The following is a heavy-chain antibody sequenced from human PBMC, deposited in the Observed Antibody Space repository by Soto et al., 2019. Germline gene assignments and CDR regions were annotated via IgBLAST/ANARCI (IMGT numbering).Heavy chain of an antibody. CDR2: IIPILGIA. CDR1: GGTFSSYT. J-gene: IGHJ5*02. V-gene: IGHV1-69*04. Sequence: SVKVSCKASGGTFSSYTISWVRQAPGQGLEWMGRIIPILGIANYAQKFQGRVTITADKSTSTAYMELSSLRSEDTAVYYCAIDRGDYVREDNWFDPWGQGTLVTVSS. CDR3: AIDRGDYVREDNWFDP. D-gene: IGHD4-17*01.